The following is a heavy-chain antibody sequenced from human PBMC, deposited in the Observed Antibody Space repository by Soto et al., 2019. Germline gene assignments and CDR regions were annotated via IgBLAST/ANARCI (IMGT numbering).Heavy chain of an antibody. Sequence: QVQLQESGPGLVKPSETLSLTCSVSGGSISSYYWSWIRQPPGKGLEWIGYIYYSGSTNYNPSLTSRVTISVDTSKNQFSLKLSSVTAADTAVYYCAGTKQWLAFDYWGQGALVTVSS. CDR1: GGSISSYY. V-gene: IGHV4-59*08. D-gene: IGHD6-19*01. J-gene: IGHJ4*02. CDR3: AGTKQWLAFDY. CDR2: IYYSGST.